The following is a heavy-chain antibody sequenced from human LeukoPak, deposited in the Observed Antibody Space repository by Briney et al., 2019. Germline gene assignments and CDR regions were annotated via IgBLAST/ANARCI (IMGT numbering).Heavy chain of an antibody. Sequence: PSETLSLTCGVYGGSFSGYYWSWIRQPPGKGLEWIGEINHSGSTKYNPSLKSRVTISVDTSKNQFSLKLSSVTAADTAVYYCARGKRERDSGGPVAFDIWGQGTMVTVSS. CDR3: ARGKRERDSGGPVAFDI. V-gene: IGHV4-34*01. J-gene: IGHJ3*02. CDR1: GGSFSGYY. CDR2: INHSGST. D-gene: IGHD2-15*01.